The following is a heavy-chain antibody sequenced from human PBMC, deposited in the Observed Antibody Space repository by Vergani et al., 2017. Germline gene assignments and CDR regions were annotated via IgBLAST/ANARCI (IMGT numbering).Heavy chain of an antibody. CDR1: GGSVSSGSYY. CDR2: IYYSGST. CDR3: ARGDNYYYYYYMDV. J-gene: IGHJ6*03. V-gene: IGHV4-61*01. D-gene: IGHD2-15*01. Sequence: VQLQESGPGLVKPSETLSLTCTVSGGSVSSGSYYWSWIRQPPGKGLEWIGYIYYSGSTNYNPSLKSRVTISVDTSKNQFSLKLSSVTAADTAVYYCARGDNYYYYYYMDVWGKGTTVTVSS.